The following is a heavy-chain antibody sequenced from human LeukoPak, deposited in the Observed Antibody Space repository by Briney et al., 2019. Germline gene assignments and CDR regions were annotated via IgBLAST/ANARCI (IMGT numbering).Heavy chain of an antibody. Sequence: GGSLRLSCAASGFTFSSYAMSWVRQAPGKGLEWVSAISGSGGSTYYADSVKGRFTISRDNSKNTLYLQMNSLRAEDTAVYYCAKDRDTMIWFGELRHGPLGYWGQGTLVAVSS. CDR1: GFTFSSYA. V-gene: IGHV3-23*01. D-gene: IGHD3-10*01. CDR2: ISGSGGST. CDR3: AKDRDTMIWFGELRHGPLGY. J-gene: IGHJ4*02.